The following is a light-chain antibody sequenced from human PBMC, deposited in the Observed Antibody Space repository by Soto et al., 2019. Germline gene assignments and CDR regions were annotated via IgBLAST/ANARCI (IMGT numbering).Light chain of an antibody. J-gene: IGKJ3*01. Sequence: DIQLTQSPSFVSASVGDRVTITCRASQGISSYLAWYQQKPGKAPKLLIYAASTLQSGVPSRFSGSGSGTEVTLTTSSRQPEDDATEYCQQLNSHPPFAFGHGTKVDIK. V-gene: IGKV1-9*01. CDR3: QQLNSHPPFA. CDR1: QGISSY. CDR2: AAS.